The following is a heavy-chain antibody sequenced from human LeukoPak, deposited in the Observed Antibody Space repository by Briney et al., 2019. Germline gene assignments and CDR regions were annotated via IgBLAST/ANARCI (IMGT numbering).Heavy chain of an antibody. D-gene: IGHD6-13*01. J-gene: IGHJ3*02. CDR2: IYTSGST. V-gene: IGHV4-4*07. CDR1: GGSISSYY. Sequence: SETLSLTCTVSGGSISSYYWSWIRQPAGKGLEWIGRIYTSGSTNYNPSLKSRVTMSVDTSKNQFSLKLSSVTAADTAVYYCARGGQQLPQEVDAFDIWGQGTMVTVSS. CDR3: ARGGQQLPQEVDAFDI.